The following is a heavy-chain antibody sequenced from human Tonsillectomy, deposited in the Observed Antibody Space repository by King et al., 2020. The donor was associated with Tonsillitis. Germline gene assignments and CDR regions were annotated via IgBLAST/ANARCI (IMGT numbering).Heavy chain of an antibody. CDR1: GYSFTSYW. Sequence: QLVQSGAEVKKPGHSLKISCKGSGYSFTSYWIGWVRQMPGKGLEWMGIIYPGDSDTKYSPSFQGQVTISADKSISTAYLLWSSLEASDTAMYYCARRYHIANDAFDIWGQGTMVTVSS. CDR2: IYPGDSDT. V-gene: IGHV5-51*03. CDR3: ARRYHIANDAFDI. J-gene: IGHJ3*02. D-gene: IGHD2-21*01.